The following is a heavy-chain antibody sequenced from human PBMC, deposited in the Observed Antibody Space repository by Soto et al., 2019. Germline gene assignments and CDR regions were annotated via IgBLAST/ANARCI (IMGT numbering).Heavy chain of an antibody. D-gene: IGHD2-2*01. J-gene: IGHJ4*02. CDR2: ISAYNGNT. CDR3: ARDLIVIHCSSTSRHPGLDY. Sequence: GASVKVSCKASGYTFTSYGISWVRQAPGQGLEWMGWISAYNGNTTYAQKLQGRVTMTTDTSTSTAYMELRSLRSDDTAVYYCARDLIVIHCSSTSRHPGLDYWGQGTLVTVSS. V-gene: IGHV1-18*01. CDR1: GYTFTSYG.